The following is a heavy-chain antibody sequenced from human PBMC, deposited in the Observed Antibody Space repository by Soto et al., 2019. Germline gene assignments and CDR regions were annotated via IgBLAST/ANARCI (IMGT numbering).Heavy chain of an antibody. CDR3: ARGRTYGETFDP. CDR1: GGSISSSSDH. J-gene: IGHJ5*02. V-gene: IGHV4-39*07. Sequence: PSETLSLTCTVSGGSISSSSDHWDWIRQPPGKGLEWIGSIYFTGNTWYNPSLKSRVTFSVDTSKNQFSLKLSSVTAADTAVYYCARGRTYGETFDPWGQGTLVTVSS. CDR2: IYFTGNT. D-gene: IGHD4-17*01.